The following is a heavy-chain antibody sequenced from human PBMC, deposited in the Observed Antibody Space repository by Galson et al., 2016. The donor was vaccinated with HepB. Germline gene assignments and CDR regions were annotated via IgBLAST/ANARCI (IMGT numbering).Heavy chain of an antibody. Sequence: SLRLSCATSGFFFYTYAMSWVRQAPGKGLEWISTISGSGGSIYYADSVNGRFTISKDSSRDILYLQMNSLRVEDTAIYYCANDSWWVPGVIIDFDDWGQGTLVTVTS. D-gene: IGHD3-10*01. J-gene: IGHJ4*02. V-gene: IGHV3-23*01. CDR2: ISGSGGSI. CDR3: ANDSWWVPGVIIDFDD. CDR1: GFFFYTYA.